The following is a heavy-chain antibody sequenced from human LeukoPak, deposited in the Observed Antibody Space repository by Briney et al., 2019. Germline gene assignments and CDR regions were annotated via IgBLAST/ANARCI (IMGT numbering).Heavy chain of an antibody. CDR2: ISGDEGDT. V-gene: IGHV3-64*01. CDR1: GFTFSLYA. D-gene: IGHD1-26*01. Sequence: GGSLRLSCAASGFTFSLYALHWVRQAPGKGLDYVSAISGDEGDTYYANSVKGRFTISRDNSKNTLSLQMGSLRTEDMAVYYCARELVGAALDYWGQGTLVTVSS. CDR3: ARELVGAALDY. J-gene: IGHJ4*02.